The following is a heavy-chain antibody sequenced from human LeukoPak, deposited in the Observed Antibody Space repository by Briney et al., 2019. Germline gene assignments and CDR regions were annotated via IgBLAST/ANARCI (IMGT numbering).Heavy chain of an antibody. D-gene: IGHD4-11*01. CDR1: GYTFTGYY. Sequence: ASVKVSCKASGYTFTGYYMHWVRQAPGQGLEWMGWINPNSGGTNYAQTFQGRVTMTRDTSISTAYTELSRLRSDDTAVYYCARWMATVTTPDYWGQGTLVTVSS. J-gene: IGHJ4*02. CDR2: INPNSGGT. CDR3: ARWMATVTTPDY. V-gene: IGHV1-2*02.